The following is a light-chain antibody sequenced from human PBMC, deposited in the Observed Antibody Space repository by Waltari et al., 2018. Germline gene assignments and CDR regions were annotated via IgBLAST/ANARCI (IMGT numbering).Light chain of an antibody. J-gene: IGLJ2*01. CDR2: EDS. CDR3: YSTDSSGNHSYVV. V-gene: IGLV3-10*01. CDR1: ALPKKY. Sequence: SYELTQPPSVSVSPGQTARITCSGDALPKKYAYWYQKKSGQAPVLVIYEDSKRPSGIPDGFSGSSSGTMATLTISGAQVEDEADYYCYSTDSSGNHSYVVFGGGTKLTVL.